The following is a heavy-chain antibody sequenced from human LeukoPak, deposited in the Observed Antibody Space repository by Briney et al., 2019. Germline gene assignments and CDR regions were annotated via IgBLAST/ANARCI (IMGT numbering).Heavy chain of an antibody. CDR1: GGTFSSYA. J-gene: IGHJ4*02. D-gene: IGHD3-10*01. V-gene: IGHV1-18*01. Sequence: ASVKVSCKASGGTFSSYAISWVRQAPGQGLEWMGWISAYNGNTNYAQKLQGRVTMTTDTSTSTAYMELRSLRSDDTAVYYCAGTMVRGVMVNWGQGTLVTVSS. CDR3: AGTMVRGVMVN. CDR2: ISAYNGNT.